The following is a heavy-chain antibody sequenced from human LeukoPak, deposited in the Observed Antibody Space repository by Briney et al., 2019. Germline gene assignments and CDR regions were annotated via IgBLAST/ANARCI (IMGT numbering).Heavy chain of an antibody. J-gene: IGHJ4*02. CDR2: ISGSGGST. CDR1: GFTFNNYA. CDR3: AKSKFATSGYDGSLDY. Sequence: GGSLRLPCAASGFTFNNYAMSWVRQAPGKGLEWVSGISGSGGSTYYADSVKGRFTISRDNSKNTLYLQMNSLRAEDTAVYYCAKSKFATSGYDGSLDYWGQGTLVTVSS. V-gene: IGHV3-23*01. D-gene: IGHD5-12*01.